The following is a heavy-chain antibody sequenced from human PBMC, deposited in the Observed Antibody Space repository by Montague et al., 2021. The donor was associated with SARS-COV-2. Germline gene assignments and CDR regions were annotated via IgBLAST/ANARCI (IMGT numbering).Heavy chain of an antibody. CDR3: VRVDYSDEGMKY. V-gene: IGHV3-48*03. CDR2: ITSSDSTT. D-gene: IGHD4-17*01. J-gene: IGHJ4*02. CDR1: GFSISSYD. Sequence: SLRLSCAASGFSISSYDLNWVRQAPGKGLEWISGITSSDSTTYYADSVKGRFTISRDNAKNSVSLQMNSLRVEDTALYFCVRVDYSDEGMKYWGQGSLVTVSS.